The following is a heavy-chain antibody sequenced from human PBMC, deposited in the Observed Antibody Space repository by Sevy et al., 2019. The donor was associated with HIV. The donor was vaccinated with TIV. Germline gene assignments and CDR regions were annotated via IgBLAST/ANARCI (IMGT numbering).Heavy chain of an antibody. Sequence: ASVKVSCKASGGTFSSYAISWVRQAPGQGLEWMGGIIPIFGTANYAQKFQGRVTITADESTSTAYMELSSLRSEDTAVYYCARVRGGSSVDYFDYWGQGTLVTVSS. CDR1: GGTFSSYA. V-gene: IGHV1-69*13. CDR2: IIPIFGTA. J-gene: IGHJ4*02. D-gene: IGHD6-6*01. CDR3: ARVRGGSSVDYFDY.